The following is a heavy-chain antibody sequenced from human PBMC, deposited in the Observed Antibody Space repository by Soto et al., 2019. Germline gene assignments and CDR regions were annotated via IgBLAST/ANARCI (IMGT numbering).Heavy chain of an antibody. Sequence: EVQLLESGGDLVQPGGSLRLSCAASGFTFSSNAMGWVRQAPGKGLEWVSGISGSGGSTYYADSVKGRFTISRDNSKNTLYLQMNSLRAEDTAVYYCAKVRGAGVSRGDWFDPWGQGTLLTVSS. CDR2: ISGSGGST. J-gene: IGHJ5*02. D-gene: IGHD3-10*01. CDR3: AKVRGAGVSRGDWFDP. CDR1: GFTFSSNA. V-gene: IGHV3-23*01.